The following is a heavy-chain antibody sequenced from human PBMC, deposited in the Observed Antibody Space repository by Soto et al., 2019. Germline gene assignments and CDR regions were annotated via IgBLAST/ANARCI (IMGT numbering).Heavy chain of an antibody. V-gene: IGHV1-24*01. D-gene: IGHD6-19*01. Sequence: ASVKVSCKASGGTFSSYAISWVRQAPGQGLEWMGGFDPEYGETNYAQKFQGRVTMTEDTSTDTAYMELSSLRSEDTAVYYCATSLIQWLVPAWGQGTLVTVSS. CDR2: FDPEYGET. CDR1: GGTFSSYA. J-gene: IGHJ5*02. CDR3: ATSLIQWLVPA.